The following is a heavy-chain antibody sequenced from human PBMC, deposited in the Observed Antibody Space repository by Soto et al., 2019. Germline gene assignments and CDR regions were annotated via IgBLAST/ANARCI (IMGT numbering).Heavy chain of an antibody. CDR2: IYYSGST. D-gene: IGHD3-3*01. Sequence: KTSETLSLTCTVSGGSISSGDYYWSWIRQPPGKGLEWIGYIYYSGSTYYNPSLKSRVTISVDTSKNQFSLKLSSVTAADTAVYYCARDRITIFGVPGHIDAFDIWGQGTMVTVSS. J-gene: IGHJ3*02. CDR1: GGSISSGDYY. CDR3: ARDRITIFGVPGHIDAFDI. V-gene: IGHV4-30-4*01.